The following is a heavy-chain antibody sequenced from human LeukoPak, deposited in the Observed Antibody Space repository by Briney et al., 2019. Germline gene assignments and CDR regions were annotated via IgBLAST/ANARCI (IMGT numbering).Heavy chain of an antibody. CDR2: ISGSGYTI. V-gene: IGHV3-48*01. D-gene: IGHD3-3*01. CDR3: AREPTTGFWSGYYLDY. Sequence: GGPLRLSCAASKFDFNAYSMNWVRQAPGKGLEWLSFISGSGYTIHYTDSVKGRFTISRGNAKSSLFLHMNNLTIEDTAVYFCAREPTTGFWSGYYLDYWGQGALVTVSS. J-gene: IGHJ4*02. CDR1: KFDFNAYS.